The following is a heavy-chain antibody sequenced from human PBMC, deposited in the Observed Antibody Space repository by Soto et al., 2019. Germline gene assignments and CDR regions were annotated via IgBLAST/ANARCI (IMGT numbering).Heavy chain of an antibody. CDR3: ARVAVATRGIDY. Sequence: EVQLVESGGGLVQPGGSLRLSCVASVFTFSGSWMHWVRQAPGKGLVWLSRIIGDGSGADYADSVKGRFIISRDNAKNTVYLQMDSLGAEDTAVYYCARVAVATRGIDYWGQGTLVTVSS. J-gene: IGHJ4*02. CDR2: IIGDGSGA. D-gene: IGHD6-19*01. V-gene: IGHV3-74*01. CDR1: VFTFSGSW.